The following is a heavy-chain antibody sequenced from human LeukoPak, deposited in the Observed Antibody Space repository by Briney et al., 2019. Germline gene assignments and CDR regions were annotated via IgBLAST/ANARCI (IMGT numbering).Heavy chain of an antibody. CDR1: GFTFSSYA. CDR3: ARDLQYSSRLYYYYYGMDV. D-gene: IGHD5-18*01. J-gene: IGHJ6*02. CDR2: ISYDGSNK. V-gene: IGHV3-30*04. Sequence: GGSLRLSCAASGFTFSSYAMHWVRQAPGKGLEWVAVISYDGSNKYYADSVKGRFTISRDNSKNMLYLQMNSLRAEDTAVYYCARDLQYSSRLYYYYYGMDVWGQGTTVTVSS.